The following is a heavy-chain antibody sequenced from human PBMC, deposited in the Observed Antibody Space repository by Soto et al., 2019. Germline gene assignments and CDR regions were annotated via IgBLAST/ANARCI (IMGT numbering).Heavy chain of an antibody. CDR1: GGSIASSDW. CDR3: ARGRIQLWYPFDY. CDR2: IYQYGST. V-gene: IGHV4-4*02. Sequence: ETLSLTCVVSGGSIASSDWWSWVRQSPGKGLEWIGDIYQYGSTLYNPSLKSRVTISIDRSKNQFSLNLNSVTAADTAVYYCARGRIQLWYPFDYWGQGTLVTVSS. J-gene: IGHJ4*02. D-gene: IGHD5-18*01.